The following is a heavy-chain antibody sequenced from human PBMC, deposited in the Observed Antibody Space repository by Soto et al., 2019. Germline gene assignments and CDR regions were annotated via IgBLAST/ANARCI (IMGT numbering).Heavy chain of an antibody. CDR3: ATGPDYGGNSAQYYFDY. Sequence: ASVKVSCKVSGYTLTELSMHWVRQAPGKGLEWMGGFDPEDGETIYAQKFQGRVTMTEDTSTDTAYMELSSLRSEDTAVYYCATGPDYGGNSAQYYFDYWGQGTLVTVSS. D-gene: IGHD4-17*01. J-gene: IGHJ4*02. CDR2: FDPEDGET. CDR1: GYTLTELS. V-gene: IGHV1-24*01.